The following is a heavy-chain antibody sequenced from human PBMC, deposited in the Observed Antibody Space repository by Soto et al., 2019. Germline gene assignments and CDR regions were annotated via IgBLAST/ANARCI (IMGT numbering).Heavy chain of an antibody. Sequence: GGSLRLSCAASGFTVSSNYMRWVRQAPGKGLEWVSLIYSYGNTYYADSVKGRFTISRDNSKNTLYLQMNSLRAEDTAVYFCARVRVSYDSSTFHFDHWGQGTLVTVSS. V-gene: IGHV3-53*01. CDR2: IYSYGNT. CDR3: ARVRVSYDSSTFHFDH. CDR1: GFTVSSNY. D-gene: IGHD3-22*01. J-gene: IGHJ4*02.